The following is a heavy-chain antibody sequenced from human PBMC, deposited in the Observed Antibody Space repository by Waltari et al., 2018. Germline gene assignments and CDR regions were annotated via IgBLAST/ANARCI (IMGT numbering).Heavy chain of an antibody. CDR3: VRGRIGTTQSGDWFDP. J-gene: IGHJ5*02. CDR2: ISTRSSYI. CDR1: GLSFNSYS. Sequence: VQLVESGGGLVKPGGSLRLSCEGSGLSFNSYSLHWVRQAPGKGLEWISSISTRSSYIFYVDSVKGRFTISRDNAKNSLYLQMNSLRAEDTAMYYGVRGRIGTTQSGDWFDPWGQGTLVTVSS. D-gene: IGHD1-7*01. V-gene: IGHV3-21*02.